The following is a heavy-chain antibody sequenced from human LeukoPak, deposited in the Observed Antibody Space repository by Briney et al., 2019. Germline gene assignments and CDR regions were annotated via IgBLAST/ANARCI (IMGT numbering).Heavy chain of an antibody. V-gene: IGHV4-39*07. J-gene: IGHJ3*02. CDR2: ISYSGDT. CDR3: ARDRSIAVAGDAFDI. D-gene: IGHD6-19*01. Sequence: SETLSLTCTVSGGSISSSFYYGGWIRRPPGKGLEWIGSISYSGDTYHNPSLKSRVTMSVDTFKSQFSLRLNSVTAADTAVYYCARDRSIAVAGDAFDIWGQGTMVTVSS. CDR1: GGSISSSFYY.